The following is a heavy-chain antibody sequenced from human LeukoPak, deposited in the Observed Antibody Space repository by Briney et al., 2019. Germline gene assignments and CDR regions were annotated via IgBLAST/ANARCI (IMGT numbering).Heavy chain of an antibody. D-gene: IGHD6-19*01. CDR1: GYTFSGYW. CDR3: ARDAAVVGQGSEY. CDR2: IDPNVDDR. V-gene: IGHV1-2*06. Sequence: GASMKVSCKASGYTFSGYWIHWVRQAPGQGLEWMGRIDPNVDDRKYAQKFQGRVTMTRDTSTNTAYMELSSLRSDDTAMYYCARDAAVVGQGSEYWGQGTLVTVSS. J-gene: IGHJ4*02.